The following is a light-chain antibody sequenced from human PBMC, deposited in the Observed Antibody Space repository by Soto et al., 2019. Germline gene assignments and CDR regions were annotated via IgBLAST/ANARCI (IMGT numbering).Light chain of an antibody. CDR3: HHYGTAPLT. CDR1: QSVAANY. J-gene: IGKJ3*01. CDR2: GAS. Sequence: EVVLTQSPGTLSLSPGEMATLSCRASQSVAANYLAWYQQKRGQAPRLLIYGASSRASSTADRFSSSGSGTDFTLTISRLEPEDFSVYYFHHYGTAPLTFGPGTKVDIK. V-gene: IGKV3-20*01.